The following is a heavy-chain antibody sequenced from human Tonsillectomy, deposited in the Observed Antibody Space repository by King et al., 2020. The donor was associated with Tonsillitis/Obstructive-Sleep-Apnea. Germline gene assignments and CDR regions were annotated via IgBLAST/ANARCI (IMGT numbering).Heavy chain of an antibody. CDR3: LGGFRRNKWELLRPSYYYYMDV. J-gene: IGHJ6*03. CDR1: GFTFSSYG. D-gene: IGHD1-26*01. Sequence: VQLVESGGGVVQPGRSLRLSCAASGFTFSSYGMHWVRQAPGKGLEWVAVIWYDGSNKYYADSVKGRFTISRDNSKNTLYLQMNSLRAEDTAVYYCLGGFRRNKWELLRPSYYYYMDVWGKGTTVTVSS. V-gene: IGHV3-33*01. CDR2: IWYDGSNK.